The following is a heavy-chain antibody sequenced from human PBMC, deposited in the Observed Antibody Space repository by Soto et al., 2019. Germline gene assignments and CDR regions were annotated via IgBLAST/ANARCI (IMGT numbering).Heavy chain of an antibody. Sequence: EVQLVESGGGLVKPGGSLRLSCAASGFTFSSYSMNWVRQAPGKGLEWVSSISSSSSYIYYADSVKGRFTISRDNAKNSLYLQMNSLRAEDTAVYYCARRGIAAAGTGFDPWGQGTLVTVSS. V-gene: IGHV3-21*01. CDR3: ARRGIAAAGTGFDP. D-gene: IGHD6-13*01. CDR2: ISSSSSYI. J-gene: IGHJ5*02. CDR1: GFTFSSYS.